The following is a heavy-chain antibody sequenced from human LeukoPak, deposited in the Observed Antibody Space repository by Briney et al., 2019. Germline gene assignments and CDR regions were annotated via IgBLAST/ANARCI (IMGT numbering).Heavy chain of an antibody. V-gene: IGHV3-48*03. CDR3: ASYSGYGSLDY. J-gene: IGHJ4*02. Sequence: GGSLRLSCAAPGVTFSSYEMNWVRQAPGKGLGWVSYISSSGSTIYYADSVKGRFTISTDNATNSLYMHMRTLRAEDTAVYYCASYSGYGSLDYWGQGTLVTVSS. D-gene: IGHD5-18*01. CDR2: ISSSGSTI. CDR1: GVTFSSYE.